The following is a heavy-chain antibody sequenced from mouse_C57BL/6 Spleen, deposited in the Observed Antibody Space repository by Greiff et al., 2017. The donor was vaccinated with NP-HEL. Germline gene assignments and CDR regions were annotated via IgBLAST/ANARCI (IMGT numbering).Heavy chain of an antibody. V-gene: IGHV1-56*01. CDR2: IFPGSGST. Sequence: QVQLQQSGPELVRPGASVKISGKEEGETGTRKGRKGGRERRGEGRVCIGEIFPGSGSTYYNEKFKGKATLTVDTSSSTAYMQLSSLTSEDSAVYFCARRGGNYYFDYWGQGTTLTVSS. J-gene: IGHJ2*01. D-gene: IGHD2-1*01. CDR1: GETGTRKG. CDR3: ARRGGNYYFDY.